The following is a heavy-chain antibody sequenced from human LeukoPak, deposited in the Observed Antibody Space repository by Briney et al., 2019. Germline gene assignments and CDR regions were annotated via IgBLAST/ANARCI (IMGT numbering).Heavy chain of an antibody. CDR1: GFTVSSNY. CDR3: ARDRGTMVRGAVSGFDP. CDR2: IYSGGST. J-gene: IGHJ5*02. V-gene: IGHV3-66*01. D-gene: IGHD3-10*01. Sequence: GGSLRLSCAASGFTVSSNYMSWVRQAPGKGLEWVSVIYSGGSTYYADSVKGRFTISRDNSKNTLYLQMNSLRAEDTAVYYCARDRGTMVRGAVSGFDPWGQGTLVTVSS.